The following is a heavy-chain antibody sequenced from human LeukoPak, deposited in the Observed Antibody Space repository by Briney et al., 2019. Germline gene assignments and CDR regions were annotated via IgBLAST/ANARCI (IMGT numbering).Heavy chain of an antibody. CDR3: AKGSYYDSSGSFYFDY. Sequence: GGSLRLSCTASGFTFSSYAMSWVRQAPGKGLEWVSGISGSGDNTYYADSVKGRFTISRGNSKNTLYVQVNSLGTEDTAAYYCAKGSYYDSSGSFYFDYWGQGTLVTVSS. V-gene: IGHV3-23*01. CDR2: ISGSGDNT. J-gene: IGHJ4*02. D-gene: IGHD3-22*01. CDR1: GFTFSSYA.